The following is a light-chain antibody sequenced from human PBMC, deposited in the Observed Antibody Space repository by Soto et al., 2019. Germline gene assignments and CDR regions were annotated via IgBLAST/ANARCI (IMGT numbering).Light chain of an antibody. CDR2: DNS. Sequence: QSVLTQPPSVSGAPGQRVTISCTGSSSNIGARYDVHWYQQLPGTAPKLLIYDNSYRPSGVPDRFSGSKSGTSASLAITGLQAEYEADYYCQSYDSSLSGSVFGGGTKLTVL. V-gene: IGLV1-40*01. CDR3: QSYDSSLSGSV. J-gene: IGLJ3*02. CDR1: SSNIGARYD.